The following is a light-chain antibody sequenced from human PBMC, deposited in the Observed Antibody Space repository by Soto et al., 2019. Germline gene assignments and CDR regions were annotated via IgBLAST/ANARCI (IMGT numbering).Light chain of an antibody. Sequence: DIQMTQSPSSLSASVGDTVTITCRASQGINDFLAWFQLKPGKAPKPLISAASSLQSGVPSKFSGSGSDRDFTLTISSLQPEDSATYYCQQYHSYPVTFGGGTKVEIK. CDR2: AAS. V-gene: IGKV1-16*02. CDR3: QQYHSYPVT. CDR1: QGINDF. J-gene: IGKJ4*01.